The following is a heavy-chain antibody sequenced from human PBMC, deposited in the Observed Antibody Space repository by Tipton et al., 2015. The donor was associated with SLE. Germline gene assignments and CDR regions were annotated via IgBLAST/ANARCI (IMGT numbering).Heavy chain of an antibody. D-gene: IGHD3-3*01. J-gene: IGHJ6*03. CDR2: VYYAGDT. CDR3: ARGVRGYYDNYFMDV. Sequence: LRLSCTVSNGSISTSSYYWGWIRQPPGKGLEWIGNVYYAGDTYYNTSLKSRVVISVDEYKNQFSLKLSSVTAADTAVYYCARGVRGYYDNYFMDVWGKGTTVTVSS. V-gene: IGHV4-39*07. CDR1: NGSISTSSYY.